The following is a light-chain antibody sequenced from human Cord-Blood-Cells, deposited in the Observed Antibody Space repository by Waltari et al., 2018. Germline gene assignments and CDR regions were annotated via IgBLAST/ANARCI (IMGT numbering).Light chain of an antibody. CDR1: QSVLYSPNNKNY. Sequence: DIVMTQSPDSLAVSLGERATIKCKSSQSVLYSPNNKNYLAWYQQKPGQPPKLLIYGASTRESGVPDLFSGSGSGTDFTLTISSLQAEDVAVYYCQQYYSTPRTFGQGTKVEIK. CDR2: GAS. J-gene: IGKJ1*01. V-gene: IGKV4-1*01. CDR3: QQYYSTPRT.